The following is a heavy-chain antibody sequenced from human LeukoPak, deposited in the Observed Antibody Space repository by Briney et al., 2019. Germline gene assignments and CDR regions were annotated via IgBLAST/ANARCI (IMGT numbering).Heavy chain of an antibody. V-gene: IGHV1-24*01. CDR1: GYTLTELS. CDR3: ATGVEKYQLLLPPFDY. J-gene: IGHJ4*02. CDR2: FDPEDGET. D-gene: IGHD2-2*01. Sequence: ASVKVSCKVSGYTLTELSMHWVRQAPGKGLEWMGGFDPEDGETIYAQKFQGRVTMTEDISTDTAYMELSSLRSEDTAVYYCATGVEKYQLLLPPFDYWGQGTLVTVSS.